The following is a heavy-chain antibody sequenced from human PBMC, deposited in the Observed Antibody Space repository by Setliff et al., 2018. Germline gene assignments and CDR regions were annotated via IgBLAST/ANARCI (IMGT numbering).Heavy chain of an antibody. CDR3: ARVPRFTDTRNAFDI. D-gene: IGHD3-16*01. Sequence: SETLSLTCSVSDFSINSGYYWGWIRQSPGEGLEWIGSIYRNGNTYYNPSLKSRVTISVDTSKNQFSLKLSSVTAADTAVYYCARVPRFTDTRNAFDIWGQGTMVTVSS. V-gene: IGHV4-38-2*02. J-gene: IGHJ3*02. CDR2: IYRNGNT. CDR1: DFSINSGYY.